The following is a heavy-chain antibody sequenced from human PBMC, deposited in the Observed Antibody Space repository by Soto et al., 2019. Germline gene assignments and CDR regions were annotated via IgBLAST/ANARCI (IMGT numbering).Heavy chain of an antibody. Sequence: SETLALSCTFSVGSISSGDYYWSWIRQPPGKGLEWIGYIYYSGSTYYNPSLKSRVTISVDTSKNQFSLKLSSVTAADTAVYYCARDGSGTPPLNTAFDIWGQGTMVTVSS. D-gene: IGHD3-10*01. CDR2: IYYSGST. CDR1: VGSISSGDYY. J-gene: IGHJ3*02. CDR3: ARDGSGTPPLNTAFDI. V-gene: IGHV4-30-4*01.